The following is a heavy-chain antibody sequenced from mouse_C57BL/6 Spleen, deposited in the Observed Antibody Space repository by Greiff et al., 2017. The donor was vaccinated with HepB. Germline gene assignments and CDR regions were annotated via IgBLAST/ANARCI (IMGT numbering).Heavy chain of an antibody. CDR2: ISGGGGNT. CDR3: ARRGIFGDYDGEGFDY. Sequence: DVKLVESGGGLVKPGGSLKLSCAASGFTFSSYTMSWVRQTPEKRLEWVATISGGGGNTYYPDSVKGRFTISRDNAKNTLYLQMSSLRSEDTALYYCARRGIFGDYDGEGFDYWGQGTTLTVSS. CDR1: GFTFSSYT. D-gene: IGHD2-4*01. V-gene: IGHV5-9*01. J-gene: IGHJ2*01.